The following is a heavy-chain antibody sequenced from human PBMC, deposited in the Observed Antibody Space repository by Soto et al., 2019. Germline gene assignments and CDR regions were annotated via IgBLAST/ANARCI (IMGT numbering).Heavy chain of an antibody. Sequence: GASVKVSCKASGYTFTSYAMHWVRQAPGQRLEWMGWINAGNGNTKYSQRFQGRVTITRDTSASTAYMELRSLTSDDAAMYYCARDYDRSGEDGFHPWGQATLVTVPS. CDR2: INAGNGNT. J-gene: IGHJ5*02. V-gene: IGHV1-3*01. CDR1: GYTFTSYA. D-gene: IGHD5-12*01. CDR3: ARDYDRSGEDGFHP.